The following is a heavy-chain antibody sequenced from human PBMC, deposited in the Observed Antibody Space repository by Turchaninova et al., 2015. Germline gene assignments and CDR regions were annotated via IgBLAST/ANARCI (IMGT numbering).Heavy chain of an antibody. V-gene: IGHV4-34*01. J-gene: IGHJ4*02. Sequence: QVQLXXXGAXXLKPSXTLSXXCSXXGGSCSGYFWTWIRQTPGKGLEWIGEIDHTGSANYNPALKGRVTMSVDTSKNQFSLKLSSVTAADTAVYYCARGRGGLFTTHSDYWGQGTLVTVSS. CDR2: IDHTGSA. CDR3: ARGRGGLFTTHSDY. D-gene: IGHD1-14*01. CDR1: GGSCSGYF.